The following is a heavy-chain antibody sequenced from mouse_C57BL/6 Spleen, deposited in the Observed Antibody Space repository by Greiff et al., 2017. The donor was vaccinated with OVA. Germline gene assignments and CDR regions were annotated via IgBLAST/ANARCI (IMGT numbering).Heavy chain of an antibody. D-gene: IGHD2-2*01. CDR2: IYPGSGNT. J-gene: IGHJ4*01. CDR3: AREGATMVTTPLGAMDY. V-gene: IGHV1-76*01. CDR1: GYTFTDYY. Sequence: QVQLQQSGAELVRPGASVKLSCKASGYTFTDYYINWVKQRPGQGLEWIARIYPGSGNTYYNEKFKGKATLTAEKSSSTAYMQLSSLTSEDSAVYVCAREGATMVTTPLGAMDYWGQGTSVTVSS.